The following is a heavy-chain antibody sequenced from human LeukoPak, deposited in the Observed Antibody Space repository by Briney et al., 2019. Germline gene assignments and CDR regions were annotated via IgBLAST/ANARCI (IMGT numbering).Heavy chain of an antibody. D-gene: IGHD6-13*01. V-gene: IGHV1-2*02. CDR3: ARNRHSSSWSSFDY. CDR2: INPNSGGT. Sequence: ASMKVSCRASADTVTGYHMHWVRRAPGQGLEWMGWINPNSGGTNYPQKFQGRVTMTRDTSISTVYMELSSLRSDDTAVYYCARNRHSSSWSSFDYWGQGTLVTVSS. CDR1: ADTVTGYH. J-gene: IGHJ4*02.